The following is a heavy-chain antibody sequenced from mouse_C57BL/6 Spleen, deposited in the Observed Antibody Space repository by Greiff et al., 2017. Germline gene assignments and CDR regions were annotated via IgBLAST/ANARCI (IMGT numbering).Heavy chain of an antibody. J-gene: IGHJ1*03. D-gene: IGHD2-4*01. Sequence: EVKLQESGPGLVKPSQSLSLTCSVTGYSITSGYYWNWIRQFPGNKLEWMGYISYDGSNNYNPSLKNRISITRDTSKNQFFLKLNSVTTEDTATYYCARMGITNWYFDVWGTGTTVTVSS. CDR1: GYSITSGYY. CDR3: ARMGITNWYFDV. CDR2: ISYDGSN. V-gene: IGHV3-6*01.